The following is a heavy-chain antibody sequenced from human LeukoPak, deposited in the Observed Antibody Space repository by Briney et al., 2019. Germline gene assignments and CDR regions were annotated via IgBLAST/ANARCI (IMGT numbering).Heavy chain of an antibody. D-gene: IGHD6-19*01. Sequence: PSETLSLTCAVYGGSFSGYYWSWIRQPPGKGLEWIGEINHSGSTNYNPSLKSRVTISVDTSKNQFSLKLSSVTAADTAVYYCARQTPQWLVSPSDYWGQGTLVTVSS. CDR3: ARQTPQWLVSPSDY. CDR2: INHSGST. CDR1: GGSFSGYY. J-gene: IGHJ4*02. V-gene: IGHV4-34*01.